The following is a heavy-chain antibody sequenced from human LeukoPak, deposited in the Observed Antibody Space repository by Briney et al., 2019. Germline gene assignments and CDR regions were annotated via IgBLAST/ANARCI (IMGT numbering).Heavy chain of an antibody. D-gene: IGHD3-22*01. CDR2: ISAYNGNT. Sequence: ASVKVSCKASGYTFTSYGISWVRQAPGQGLEWMGWISAYNGNTNYAQKLQGRVTMTTDTSTSTAYMELRSLRSDDTAVYYCAREGAGYYDSSGYYHNASPDYWGQGTLVTVSS. CDR1: GYTFTSYG. J-gene: IGHJ4*02. CDR3: AREGAGYYDSSGYYHNASPDY. V-gene: IGHV1-18*01.